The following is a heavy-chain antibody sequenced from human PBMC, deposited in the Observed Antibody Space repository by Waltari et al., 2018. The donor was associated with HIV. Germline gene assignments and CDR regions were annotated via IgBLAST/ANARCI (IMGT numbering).Heavy chain of an antibody. Sequence: QVQLQESGPGLVKPSETLSLSCTFSNGPISSYYWSWIRQPPGKGLEWIGYIYYSGSTSYNPSLKSRVTISVDTSKNQFSLNLSSVTAADTAVYYCARTFRGKGFDYWGQGTLVSVSS. CDR1: NGPISSYY. J-gene: IGHJ4*02. D-gene: IGHD3-16*01. V-gene: IGHV4-59*01. CDR2: IYYSGST. CDR3: ARTFRGKGFDY.